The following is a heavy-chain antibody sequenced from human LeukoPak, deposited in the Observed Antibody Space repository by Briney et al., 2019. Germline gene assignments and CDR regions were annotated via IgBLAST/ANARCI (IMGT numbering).Heavy chain of an antibody. CDR3: ARAGRISSNWFDP. D-gene: IGHD2-15*01. CDR1: GYTFTGYY. CDR2: INPNSGGT. J-gene: IGHJ5*02. V-gene: IGHV1-2*02. Sequence: VASVKVSCKASGYTFTGYYMHWVRQAPGQGLAWMGWINPNSGGTNYAQKFQGRVTMTRDTSISTAYMELSRLRSDDTAVYYCARAGRISSNWFDPWGQGTLVTVSS.